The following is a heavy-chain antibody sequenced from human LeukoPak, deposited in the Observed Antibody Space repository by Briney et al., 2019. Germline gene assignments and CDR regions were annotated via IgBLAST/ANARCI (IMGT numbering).Heavy chain of an antibody. Sequence: GASVKVSCKASGYTFTSYAISWVRQAPGQGLEWMGGIIPIFGTANYAQKFQGRVTITADESTSTAYMELSSLRSEDTAVYYCARGRDSSSDFWWYFDLWGRGTLVTVSS. D-gene: IGHD6-6*01. CDR1: GYTFTSYA. CDR3: ARGRDSSSDFWWYFDL. CDR2: IIPIFGTA. J-gene: IGHJ2*01. V-gene: IGHV1-69*13.